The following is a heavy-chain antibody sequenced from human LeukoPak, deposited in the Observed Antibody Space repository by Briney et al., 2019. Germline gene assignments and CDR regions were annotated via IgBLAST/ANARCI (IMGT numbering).Heavy chain of an antibody. J-gene: IGHJ4*02. CDR1: GSTVSSSY. CDR3: ARENRYYYDSSGYYNY. V-gene: IGHV3-66*01. Sequence: PGGSLRLSCAASGSTVSSSYMSWVRQAPGKGLEWVSVIYSGGSTYYADSVKGRFTISRDNSKNTLYLQMNSLRAEDTAVYYCARENRYYYDSSGYYNYWGQGTLVTVSS. D-gene: IGHD3-22*01. CDR2: IYSGGST.